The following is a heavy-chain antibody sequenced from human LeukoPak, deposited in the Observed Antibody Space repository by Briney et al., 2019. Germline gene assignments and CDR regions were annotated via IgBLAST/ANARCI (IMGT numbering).Heavy chain of an antibody. Sequence: GGSLRLSCAASGFTFTIFGLNWVRQAPGKGLEWVSVIYSGGSTYYADSVKGRFTISRDNSKNTLYLQMNSLRAEDTAVYYCARDLPYSSGWLDFDYWGQGTLVTVSS. J-gene: IGHJ4*02. CDR3: ARDLPYSSGWLDFDY. D-gene: IGHD6-19*01. CDR1: GFTFTIFG. V-gene: IGHV3-53*01. CDR2: IYSGGST.